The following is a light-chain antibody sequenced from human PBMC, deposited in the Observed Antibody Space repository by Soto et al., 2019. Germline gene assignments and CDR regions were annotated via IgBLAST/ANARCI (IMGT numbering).Light chain of an antibody. J-gene: IGKJ3*01. CDR1: QSIRNW. V-gene: IGKV1-5*01. CDR3: QQYNSSSFG. CDR2: DAS. Sequence: DIQMTQSPSTLSGSVGDRVTITCRASQSIRNWLAWYQQKPGKAPKLLIYDASTLDSGVPSRFGGSGSGTEFTLTITSLQPADFATYHCQQYNSSSFGFGPGTKVDL.